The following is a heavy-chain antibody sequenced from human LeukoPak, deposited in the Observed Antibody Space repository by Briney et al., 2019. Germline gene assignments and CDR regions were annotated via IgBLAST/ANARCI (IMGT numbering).Heavy chain of an antibody. V-gene: IGHV1-18*01. CDR2: ISAYNGNT. Sequence: ASVKVSCKASGYTFTSYGISWVRQAPGQGLEWMGWISAYNGNTNYAQKLQGRVTMTTDTSTSTAYMELRSLRSDDTAVYYCATNYGSGSYYNYGIDVWGQGTTVTLSS. CDR1: GYTFTSYG. CDR3: ATNYGSGSYYNYGIDV. J-gene: IGHJ6*02. D-gene: IGHD3-10*01.